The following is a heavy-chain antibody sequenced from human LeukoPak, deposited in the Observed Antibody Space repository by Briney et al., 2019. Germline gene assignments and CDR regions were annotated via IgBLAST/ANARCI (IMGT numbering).Heavy chain of an antibody. D-gene: IGHD3-22*01. CDR1: GFTFSSYS. CDR3: ARDHRANRSYDSSGYYYYYMDV. J-gene: IGHJ6*03. CDR2: ISSSSSYI. Sequence: GGSLRLSCAASGFTFSSYSMNWVRQAPGKGLEGVSSISSSSSYIYYADSVKGRFTISRDNAKNSLYLQMNSLRAEDTAVYYCARDHRANRSYDSSGYYYYYMDVWGKGTTVTVSS. V-gene: IGHV3-21*01.